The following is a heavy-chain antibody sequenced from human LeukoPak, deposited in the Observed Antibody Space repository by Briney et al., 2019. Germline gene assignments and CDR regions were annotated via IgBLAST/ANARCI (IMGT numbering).Heavy chain of an antibody. CDR1: GGSLSGYY. CDR2: INHSGST. J-gene: IGHJ4*02. Sequence: SETLSLTCAVYGGSLSGYYWSWIRQPPGKGLEWIGEINHSGSTNYNPSLKSRVTISVDTSKNQFSLKLSSVTAADTAVYYCARKGLPYYYGSGRAFDYWGQGTLVTVSS. CDR3: ARKGLPYYYGSGRAFDY. V-gene: IGHV4-34*01. D-gene: IGHD3-10*01.